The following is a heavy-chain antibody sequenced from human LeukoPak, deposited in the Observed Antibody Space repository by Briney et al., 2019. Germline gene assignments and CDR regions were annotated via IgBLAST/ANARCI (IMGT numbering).Heavy chain of an antibody. Sequence: GWSLRLSCAASGFIFSNYAIHWVRKAPGKGLEWVAVISYDGSNKYYADSVKGRFTISRDISKNTLYLQMNSLRAEDTAVYYCARGYCSSISCYVDYWGQGTLVTVSS. D-gene: IGHD2-2*01. CDR1: GFIFSNYA. J-gene: IGHJ4*02. CDR3: ARGYCSSISCYVDY. CDR2: ISYDGSNK. V-gene: IGHV3-30*04.